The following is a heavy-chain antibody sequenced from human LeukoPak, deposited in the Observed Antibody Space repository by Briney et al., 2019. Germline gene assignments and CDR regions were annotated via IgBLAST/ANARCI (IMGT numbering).Heavy chain of an antibody. J-gene: IGHJ3*02. CDR3: ASSGRKADDAFDI. V-gene: IGHV1-69*04. Sequence: SVKVSCKASGGTFSSYAISWVRQAPGQGLEWMGRIIPILGIANYAQKFQGRVTITADKSTSTAYMELSRLRSDDTAVYYCASSGRKADDAFDIWGQGTMVTVSS. CDR2: IIPILGIA. D-gene: IGHD3-10*01. CDR1: GGTFSSYA.